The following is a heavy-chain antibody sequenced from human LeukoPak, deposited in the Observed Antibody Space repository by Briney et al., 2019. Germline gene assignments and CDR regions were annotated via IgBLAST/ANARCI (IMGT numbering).Heavy chain of an antibody. V-gene: IGHV3-23*01. D-gene: IGHD3-22*01. Sequence: GGSLRLSCAASGFTFSSYAMSWVRQAPGKGLEWVSAISGSGGSTYYADSVKGRFTISRDNSKNTLYLQMNSLRAEDTAVYYCAKDVAMWLLLNYFDYWGQGTLVTVSS. CDR2: ISGSGGST. CDR3: AKDVAMWLLLNYFDY. J-gene: IGHJ4*02. CDR1: GFTFSSYA.